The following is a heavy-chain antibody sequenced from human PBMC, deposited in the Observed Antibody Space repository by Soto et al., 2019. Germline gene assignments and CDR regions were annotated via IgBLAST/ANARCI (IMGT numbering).Heavy chain of an antibody. V-gene: IGHV1-69*06. CDR2: IIPMIGAT. CDR3: ARYWSAGTLYGAFDI. Sequence: QVQLVQSGSEVKKPGSSVKVSCKASGGTFSDFTLSWLRQAPGRGLEWMGGIIPMIGATNNAQKWKGRLRITADKSTGTVYRELNSLRSDDTAVYYCARYWSAGTLYGAFDIWGQGTEVTVSP. CDR1: GGTFSDFT. J-gene: IGHJ3*02. D-gene: IGHD2-15*01.